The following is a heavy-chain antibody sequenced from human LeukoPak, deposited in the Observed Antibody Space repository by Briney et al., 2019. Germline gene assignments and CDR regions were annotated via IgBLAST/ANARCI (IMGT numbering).Heavy chain of an antibody. Sequence: GGSLRLSCAASGFHFSDYYMSWIRQAPGKGLEWVSYISSSGFSTYYAGSVKGRFTISRDNARNSLYLQMNSLAPEDTALYYCARGKRRFDYWGQGTLVSVSS. CDR1: GFHFSDYY. J-gene: IGHJ4*02. CDR2: ISSSGFST. CDR3: ARGKRRFDY. V-gene: IGHV3-11*01.